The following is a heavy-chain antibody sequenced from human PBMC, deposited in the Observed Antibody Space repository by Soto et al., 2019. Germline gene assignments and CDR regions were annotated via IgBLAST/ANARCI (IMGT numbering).Heavy chain of an antibody. CDR2: IHYSGTT. D-gene: IGHD6-13*01. V-gene: IGHV4-59*01. CDR3: AAGGASSRNLDTYYLDX. CDR1: GGSMRNYF. J-gene: IGHJ4*02. Sequence: DTLSLTCTVSGGSMRNYFWTWIRQPPGKGLEWIVYIHYSGTTSFFHSYNPSLRSRVTISEDTSKNQFSLKLLSVTTADTAVYFCAAGGASSRNLDTYYLDXWGQGTLVTVSX.